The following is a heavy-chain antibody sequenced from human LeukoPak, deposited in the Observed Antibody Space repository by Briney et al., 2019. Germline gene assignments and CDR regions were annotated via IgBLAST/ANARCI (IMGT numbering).Heavy chain of an antibody. J-gene: IGHJ5*02. D-gene: IGHD6-13*01. CDR3: AKAGDSSRSINWFDP. CDR1: GFTFTSYA. V-gene: IGHV3-23*01. Sequence: GGCLRPSCAASGFTFTSYAMSWVCQAPGKGLEWVSAISGSGGSTYYADSVKGRFTISRDNSKNTLYLQMNSLRAEDTAVYYCAKAGDSSRSINWFDPWGQGTLVTVSS. CDR2: ISGSGGST.